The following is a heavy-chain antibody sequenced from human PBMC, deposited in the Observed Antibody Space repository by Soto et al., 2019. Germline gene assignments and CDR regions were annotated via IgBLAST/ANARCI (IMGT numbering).Heavy chain of an antibody. CDR2: IRSKAYGGTT. CDR3: SRTTILRGVIIKSDY. Sequence: EVQLVESGGGLVQPGRSLRLSCTASGFTFGDYAMSWVRQAPGKGLEWVGFIRSKAYGGTTEYAASVNGRFTISRDDSKTIAYLQMNSLKTEDTAVYYCSRTTILRGVIIKSDYWGQGTLVTVSS. CDR1: GFTFGDYA. J-gene: IGHJ4*02. V-gene: IGHV3-49*04. D-gene: IGHD3-10*01.